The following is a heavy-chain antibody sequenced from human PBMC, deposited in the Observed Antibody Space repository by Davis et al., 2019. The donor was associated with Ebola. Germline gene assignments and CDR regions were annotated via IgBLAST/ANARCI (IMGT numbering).Heavy chain of an antibody. CDR1: GFPFSNYG. V-gene: IGHV3-7*03. CDR3: ARGVAVSGFYFDN. Sequence: GESLKISCVVSGFPFSNYGMHWVRQAPGRGLEWVANIYRDGSEKYYVDSVKGRFTVSRDNANNSLSLQMYSLRAEDTAVYYCARGVAVSGFYFDNWGPGTLVTVSS. J-gene: IGHJ4*02. CDR2: IYRDGSEK. D-gene: IGHD6-19*01.